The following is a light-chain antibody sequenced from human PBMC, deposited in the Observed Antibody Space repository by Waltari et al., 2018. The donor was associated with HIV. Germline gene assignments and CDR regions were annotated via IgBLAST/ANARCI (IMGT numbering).Light chain of an antibody. V-gene: IGLV3-1*01. CDR2: QDD. Sequence: SYEVTQPPSVAVPPGQTASITCSGYELGDKYTCWYQQKPGQSPLLVIYQDDKRPSGIPARFSASSSGHTATLTISGTLPMDEADYYCQAWGSTTSGVFGRGTKLTVL. J-gene: IGLJ2*01. CDR1: ELGDKY. CDR3: QAWGSTTSGV.